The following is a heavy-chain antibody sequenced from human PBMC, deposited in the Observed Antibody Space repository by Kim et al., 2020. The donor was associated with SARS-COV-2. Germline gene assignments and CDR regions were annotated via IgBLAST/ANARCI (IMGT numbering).Heavy chain of an antibody. CDR3: AKARWVEGNGGMDV. CDR2: ISWDGGST. J-gene: IGHJ6*02. D-gene: IGHD1-26*01. Sequence: GGSLRLSCAASGFTFDDYAMHWVRQAPGKGLKWVSLISWDGGSTYYADSVKGRFTISRDNSKNSLYLQMNSLRAEDTALYYCAKARWVEGNGGMDVWGQGTTVTVSS. CDR1: GFTFDDYA. V-gene: IGHV3-43D*03.